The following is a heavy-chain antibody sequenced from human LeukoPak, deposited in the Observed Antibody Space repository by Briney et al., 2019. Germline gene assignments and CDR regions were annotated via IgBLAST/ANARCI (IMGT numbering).Heavy chain of an antibody. V-gene: IGHV3-23*01. J-gene: IGHJ6*03. CDR2: ISGSGGST. Sequence: GGSLRLSRAASGFTFSSYAMSWVRQAPGKGLEWVSAISGSGGSTYYADSVKGRFTISRDNSKNTLYLQMNSLRAEDTAVYYCAKVPLRDYDFWSGYQGYYYYYMDVWGKGTTVTVSS. CDR1: GFTFSSYA. D-gene: IGHD3-3*01. CDR3: AKVPLRDYDFWSGYQGYYYYYMDV.